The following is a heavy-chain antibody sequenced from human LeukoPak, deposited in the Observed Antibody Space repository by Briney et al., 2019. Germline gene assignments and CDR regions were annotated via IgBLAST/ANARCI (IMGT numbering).Heavy chain of an antibody. V-gene: IGHV3-30*12. J-gene: IGHJ4*02. CDR2: IQFDGTKT. CDR1: GFTFSSYG. D-gene: IGHD5-18*01. Sequence: GGSLRLSCATSGFTFSSYGMHWVRQAPGKGLEWVAAIQFDGTKTYYADSVKGRSTISRDDSKNTVHLQMDSLRAEDTAVYYCSRDLSYGSLDSWGQGTLLTVSS. CDR3: SRDLSYGSLDS.